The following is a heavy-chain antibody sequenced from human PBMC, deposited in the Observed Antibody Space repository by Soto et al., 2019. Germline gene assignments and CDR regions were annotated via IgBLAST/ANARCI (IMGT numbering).Heavy chain of an antibody. J-gene: IGHJ3*01. CDR3: AKGGSYSGVAS. Sequence: EMQLLESGGGLVKPGGSLRLSCAASGFPFSSYAMSWVRQTPGQGLEWVSGIRGRGVHTYYADSVKGRFTISRDTSNNTRSLQVHSLRVEDAAVYFCAKGGSYSGVASWGQGQMVHVS. V-gene: IGHV3-23*01. CDR1: GFPFSSYA. CDR2: IRGRGVHT. D-gene: IGHD2-21*01.